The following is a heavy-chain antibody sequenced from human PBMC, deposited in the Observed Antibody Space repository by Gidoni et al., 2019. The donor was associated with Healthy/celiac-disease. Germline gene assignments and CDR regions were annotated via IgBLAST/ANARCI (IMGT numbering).Heavy chain of an antibody. CDR1: GFTFSSYG. D-gene: IGHD6-19*01. CDR2: IWYDGSNK. CDR3: ARGSSGWYYFDY. Sequence: QLQLVESGGGVVGRGRSLRLSCAASGFTFSSYGMHWVRQAPGKGRGWVAVIWYDGSNKYYADSGKGRFTISRDNSKNTLYLQMNSLRAEDTAVYYCARGSSGWYYFDYWGQGTLVTVSS. V-gene: IGHV3-33*01. J-gene: IGHJ4*02.